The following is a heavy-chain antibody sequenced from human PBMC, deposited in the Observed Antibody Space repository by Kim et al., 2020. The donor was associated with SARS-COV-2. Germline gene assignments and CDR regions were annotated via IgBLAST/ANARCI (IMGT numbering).Heavy chain of an antibody. D-gene: IGHD3-10*01. CDR2: ISGSGGST. CDR1: GFTFSSYA. V-gene: IGHV3-23*01. J-gene: IGHJ4*02. Sequence: GGSLRLSCAVSGFTFSSYAMSWVRQAPGKGLEWVSAISGSGGSTYYADSVKGRFTISRDNSKNTLYLQMNSLRAEDTAVYYCAKDLGPITMVGDYWGQGTLVTVSS. CDR3: AKDLGPITMVGDY.